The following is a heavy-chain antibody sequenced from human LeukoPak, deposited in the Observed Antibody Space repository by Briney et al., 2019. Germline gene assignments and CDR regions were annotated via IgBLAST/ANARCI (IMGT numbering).Heavy chain of an antibody. CDR1: GYSFTSYG. J-gene: IGHJ4*02. CDR3: ARGSYSSSWPYYLDY. Sequence: ASVKVSCKASGYSFTSYGISWVRQAPGQGLEWMGWISAYNGNTNYAQKLQGRVTMTRDTSTSTVYMELSSLRSEDTAVYYCARGSYSSSWPYYLDYWGQGTLVTVSS. D-gene: IGHD6-13*01. V-gene: IGHV1-18*01. CDR2: ISAYNGNT.